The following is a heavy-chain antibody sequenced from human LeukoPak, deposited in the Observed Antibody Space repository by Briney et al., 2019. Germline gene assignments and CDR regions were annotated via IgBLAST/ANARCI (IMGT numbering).Heavy chain of an antibody. J-gene: IGHJ5*01. V-gene: IGHV4-39*01. CDR3: GRLWVVVVASTPSPNCFDS. D-gene: IGHD2-15*01. CDR1: GGSISSSSYY. CDR2: LSYSGNS. Sequence: PSETLSLTCTVSGGSISSSSYYWGWIRQPPGKGLEWIGSLSYSGNSYYNPSLKGRLTLSIDTSKNQFSLRLRSVTVADTAVYYCGRLWVVVVASTPSPNCFDSWGQGTLVTASS.